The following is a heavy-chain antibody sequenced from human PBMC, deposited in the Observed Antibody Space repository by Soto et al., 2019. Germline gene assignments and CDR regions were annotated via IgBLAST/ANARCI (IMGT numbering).Heavy chain of an antibody. J-gene: IGHJ4*02. CDR2: IYYSGST. Sequence: KPSETLSLTCTVPGGSIGSYYWSWIRQPPGKGLEWVGYIYYSGSTNYNPSLKSRVTISVDTSKNQFSLKLGSVTAADTAVYYCARNHFTMGVGYWGQGTLVTVSS. D-gene: IGHD3-10*01. V-gene: IGHV4-59*01. CDR1: GGSIGSYY. CDR3: ARNHFTMGVGY.